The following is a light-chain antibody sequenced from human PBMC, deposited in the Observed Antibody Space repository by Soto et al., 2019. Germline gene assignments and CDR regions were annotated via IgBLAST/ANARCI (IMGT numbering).Light chain of an antibody. CDR1: PNINSW. Sequence: DIQMPQSPSTLSASVGDRVTITCRASPNINSWLAWYQQKPGKAPKLLIYKASSLESGVPSRFSGSGSGTEFTLTISSLQPDDFAAYYCQQYEIYPITFGQGTRLEIK. V-gene: IGKV1-5*03. CDR3: QQYEIYPIT. CDR2: KAS. J-gene: IGKJ5*01.